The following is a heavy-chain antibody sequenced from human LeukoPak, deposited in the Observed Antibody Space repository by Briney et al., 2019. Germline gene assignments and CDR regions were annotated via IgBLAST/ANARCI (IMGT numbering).Heavy chain of an antibody. D-gene: IGHD2-21*01. J-gene: IGHJ3*01. Sequence: GGSLRLSCAASGFTVSNNFMSWVRQAPGQGLEWVSLISGGGGTYYAASVKGRFTISRGNSENSLYLQMNSLRPEDTAAYYRARVVDSTRAFHVWGQGTLVIVSS. CDR1: GFTVSNNF. CDR2: ISGGGGT. V-gene: IGHV3-66*01. CDR3: ARVVDSTRAFHV.